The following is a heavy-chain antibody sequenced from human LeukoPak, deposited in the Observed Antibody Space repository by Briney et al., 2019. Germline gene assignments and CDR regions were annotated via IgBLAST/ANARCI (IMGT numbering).Heavy chain of an antibody. CDR2: INPNSGGT. V-gene: IGHV1-2*02. D-gene: IGHD3-3*01. J-gene: IGHJ5*02. Sequence: ASVKVSCKASGYTFTGYYMHWVRQAPGQGLEWMGWINPNSGGTNYAQKFQGRVTMTRDTSISTAYMELSRLRSDDTAVYYCARESGIYDFWSGYYRNWFDPWGQGTLVTVSS. CDR1: GYTFTGYY. CDR3: ARESGIYDFWSGYYRNWFDP.